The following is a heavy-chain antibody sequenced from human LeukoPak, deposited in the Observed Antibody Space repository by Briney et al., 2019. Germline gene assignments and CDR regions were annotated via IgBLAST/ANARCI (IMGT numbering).Heavy chain of an antibody. D-gene: IGHD6-19*01. V-gene: IGHV4-4*07. Sequence: PAETLSLTCTVSGGSISRYYWSWIRQPAGKGLEWIGRIYTSGSTNYNPSLKSRVTMSVDTSKNQFSLKLSSVTAADTAVYYCARCSYSSGCYWYFDLWGRGTLVTVSS. J-gene: IGHJ2*01. CDR1: GGSISRYY. CDR3: ARCSYSSGCYWYFDL. CDR2: IYTSGST.